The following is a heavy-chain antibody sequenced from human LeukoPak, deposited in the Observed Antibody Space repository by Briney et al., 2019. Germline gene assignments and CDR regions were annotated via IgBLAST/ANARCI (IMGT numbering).Heavy chain of an antibody. D-gene: IGHD1-26*01. CDR2: INPTSGGT. CDR1: GYTFTDYY. J-gene: IGHJ4*02. CDR3: ARGQGERELN. Sequence: ASVTVSCKASGYTFTDYYMHWVRQAPGQGLEWMGRINPTSGGTTYAQKFQDRVTMTRDMSITTAYMELNRLRSDDTAVYYCARGQGERELNWGQGTLVTVSS. V-gene: IGHV1-2*06.